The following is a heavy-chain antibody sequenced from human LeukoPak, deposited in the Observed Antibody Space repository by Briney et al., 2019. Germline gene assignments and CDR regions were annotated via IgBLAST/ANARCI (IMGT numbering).Heavy chain of an antibody. V-gene: IGHV3-23*01. CDR2: LSGSGGST. Sequence: GGSLRLSCAASGFTFSHYGMSWVRQAPGKGLEWVSALSGSGGSTFYADSVKGRFTISRDNSNNTLYLQMNSLRAEDTAVYYCAKVGTTVTSPRFDYWGQGTLVTVSS. J-gene: IGHJ4*02. CDR1: GFTFSHYG. D-gene: IGHD4-17*01. CDR3: AKVGTTVTSPRFDY.